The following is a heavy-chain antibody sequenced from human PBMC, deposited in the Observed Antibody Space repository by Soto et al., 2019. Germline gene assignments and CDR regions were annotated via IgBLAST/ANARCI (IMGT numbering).Heavy chain of an antibody. CDR2: IYYSGST. CDR1: GGSISSSSYY. V-gene: IGHV4-39*01. D-gene: IGHD6-19*01. J-gene: IGHJ4*02. Sequence: HLQLQESGPGLVQPSETLSLTCTVSGGSISSSSYYWGWIRQPPGKGLEWIGSIYYSGSTYYNPSLKSRVTISVDTSKNQFSLKLSSVTAADTAVYYCATWLVNRGYYFDYWGQGTLVTVSS. CDR3: ATWLVNRGYYFDY.